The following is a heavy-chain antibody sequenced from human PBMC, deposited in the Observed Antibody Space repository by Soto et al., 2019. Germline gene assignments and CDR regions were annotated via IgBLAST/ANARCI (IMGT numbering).Heavy chain of an antibody. V-gene: IGHV5-10-1*01. D-gene: IGHD5-18*01. CDR3: ARRQLWSRYYYYYGMDV. CDR1: GYSFTSYW. Sequence: PGESLKISCKGSGYSFTSYWISWVRQMPGKGLEWMGRIDPSDSYTNYSPSFQGHVTISADKSISTAYLQWSSLKASDTAMYYCARRQLWSRYYYYYGMDVWGQGTTVTVSS. J-gene: IGHJ6*02. CDR2: IDPSDSYT.